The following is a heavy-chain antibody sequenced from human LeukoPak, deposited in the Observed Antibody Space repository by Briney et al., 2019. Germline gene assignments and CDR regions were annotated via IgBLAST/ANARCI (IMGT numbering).Heavy chain of an antibody. CDR2: ISAYNGNT. V-gene: IGHV1-18*01. CDR1: GYTFTSYG. D-gene: IGHD3-22*01. Sequence: ASVKVSCKASGYTFTSYGISWARQAPGQGLEWMGWISAYNGNTNYAQKLQGRVTMTTDTSTSTAYMELRSLRSDDTAVYYCARGGYYDSSGYSSWWFDPWGQGTLVTVSS. CDR3: ARGGYYDSSGYSSWWFDP. J-gene: IGHJ5*02.